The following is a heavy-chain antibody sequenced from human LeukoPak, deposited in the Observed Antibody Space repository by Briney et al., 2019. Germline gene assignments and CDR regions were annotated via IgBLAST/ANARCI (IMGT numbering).Heavy chain of an antibody. CDR2: IKQDGVDK. J-gene: IGHJ6*03. Sequence: GGSLRLSCAASGFTFSTYRMSWVRQAPGKGLEWVANIKQDGVDKYYVDSVKGRFTIFRDNAKNSLYLQMNSLRAEDTAVYFCARDQPLTVSTWGYFYYYMDVWGRGTTVTVSS. CDR1: GFTFSTYR. CDR3: ARDQPLTVSTWGYFYYYMDV. V-gene: IGHV3-7*01. D-gene: IGHD4-17*01.